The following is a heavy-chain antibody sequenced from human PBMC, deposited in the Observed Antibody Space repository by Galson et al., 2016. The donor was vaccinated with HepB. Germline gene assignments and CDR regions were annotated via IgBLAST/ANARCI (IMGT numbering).Heavy chain of an antibody. Sequence: SETLSLTCSVSGGSIATSNSYWAWIRQPPGKGLEWIGSIYYSGSTHYNPSLKSRLTVSVDTSKNQFSLTLTSVTAADTCVYYCARNITPIRGGENWFDPWGQGTLVTVSS. CDR3: ARNITPIRGGENWFDP. J-gene: IGHJ5*02. CDR1: GGSIATSNSY. CDR2: IYYSGST. D-gene: IGHD1-20*01. V-gene: IGHV4-39*01.